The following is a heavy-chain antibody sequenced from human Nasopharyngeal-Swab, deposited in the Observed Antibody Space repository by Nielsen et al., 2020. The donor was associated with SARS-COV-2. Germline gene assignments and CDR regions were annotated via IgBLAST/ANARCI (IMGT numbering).Heavy chain of an antibody. V-gene: IGHV4-31*03. CDR1: GGSISSGGYY. CDR2: IYYSGST. D-gene: IGHD3-16*02. CDR3: ARGEFGGVIVLDAFDI. Sequence: SETLSLTCIVSGGSISSGGYYWSWIRQHPGKGLEWIGYIYYSGSTYYNPSLKSRVTISVDTSKNQFSLKLSSVTAADTAVYYCARGEFGGVIVLDAFDIWGQGTMVTVSS. J-gene: IGHJ3*02.